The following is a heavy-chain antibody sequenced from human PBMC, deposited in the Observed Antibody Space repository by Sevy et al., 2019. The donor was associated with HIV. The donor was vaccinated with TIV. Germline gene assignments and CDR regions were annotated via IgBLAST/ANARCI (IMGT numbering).Heavy chain of an antibody. CDR3: ARDRGELIAPYFDY. CDR2: IKQDGSEK. Sequence: GGSLRLSCAASGFTFSSYWMSWVRQAPGKGLEWVANIKQDGSEKYYVDSVKGRFTISRDNAENSLYLQMNSLRAEDTAVYYCARDRGELIAPYFDYWGQGTLVTVSS. CDR1: GFTFSSYW. V-gene: IGHV3-7*01. J-gene: IGHJ4*02. D-gene: IGHD3-10*01.